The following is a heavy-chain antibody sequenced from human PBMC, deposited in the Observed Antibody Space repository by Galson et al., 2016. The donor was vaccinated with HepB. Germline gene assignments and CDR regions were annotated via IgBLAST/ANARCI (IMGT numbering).Heavy chain of an antibody. J-gene: IGHJ6*02. Sequence: SLRLSCAGFGFTFRNSAMHWVRQAPGKGLEWVAAISNDGTNKCHAESVQGRLTISRDNSKNTLSLEINSLRAEDTAVYYCARDPLRGVSGYGYYGLDVWGQGTTVTVSS. CDR1: GFTFRNSA. V-gene: IGHV3-30*04. D-gene: IGHD3-3*01. CDR3: ARDPLRGVSGYGYYGLDV. CDR2: ISNDGTNK.